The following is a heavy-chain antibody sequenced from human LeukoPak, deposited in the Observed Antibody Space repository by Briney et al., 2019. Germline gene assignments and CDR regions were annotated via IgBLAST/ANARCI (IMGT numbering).Heavy chain of an antibody. J-gene: IGHJ3*02. V-gene: IGHV1-46*01. CDR2: INPSGGST. CDR1: GGTFSSYA. CDR3: ARGPEEADAFDI. Sequence: ASVKVSCKASGGTFSSYAISWVRQAPGQGLEWMGIINPSGGSTSYAQKFQGRVTMTRDTSTSTVYMELSSLRSEDTAVYYCARGPEEADAFDIWGQGTMVTVSS.